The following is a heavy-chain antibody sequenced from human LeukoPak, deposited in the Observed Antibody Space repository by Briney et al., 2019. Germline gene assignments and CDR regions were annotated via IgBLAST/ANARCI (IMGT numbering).Heavy chain of an antibody. Sequence: GGSLRLSCAASGFTFSTYSMNWVRQAPGKGLEWLSYIRSSGTTTYYADSVKGRFTISRDNAKNSLFLQMNSLRAEDTAVYYWAKMTYVPTGWGPPFDYGAQEPLV. CDR3: AKMTYVPTGWGPPFDY. CDR2: IRSSGTTT. D-gene: IGHD3-16*01. J-gene: IGHJ4*02. V-gene: IGHV3-48*04. CDR1: GFTFSTYS.